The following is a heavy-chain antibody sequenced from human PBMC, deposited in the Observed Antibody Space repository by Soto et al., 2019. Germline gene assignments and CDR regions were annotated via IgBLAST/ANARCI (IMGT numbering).Heavy chain of an antibody. J-gene: IGHJ3*02. Sequence: SETLSLTCTVSGVSISSSSYYWGWIRQPPGKGLEWIGSIYYSGSTYYNPSLKSRVTISVDTSKNQFSLKLSSVTAADTAVYYCAGTTDFALHAFDIWGQGTMVT. CDR3: AGTTDFALHAFDI. CDR1: GVSISSSSYY. V-gene: IGHV4-39*01. D-gene: IGHD1-1*01. CDR2: IYYSGST.